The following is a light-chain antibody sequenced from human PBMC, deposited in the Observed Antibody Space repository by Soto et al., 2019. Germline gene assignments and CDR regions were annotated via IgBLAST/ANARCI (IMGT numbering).Light chain of an antibody. CDR1: SSNIGAGYD. CDR3: QSYDSSLSAHVV. Sequence: QPVLTQPPSVSGAPGQRVTISCTGSSSNIGAGYDVHWYQQLPGTAPKLLIYGNSNRPSGVPDRFSGSKSGTPASLAITGLQAEDEADYYCQSYDSSLSAHVVFGGGTKLTVL. CDR2: GNS. J-gene: IGLJ2*01. V-gene: IGLV1-40*01.